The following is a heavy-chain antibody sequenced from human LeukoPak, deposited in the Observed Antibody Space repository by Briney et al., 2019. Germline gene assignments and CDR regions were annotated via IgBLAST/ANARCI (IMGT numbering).Heavy chain of an antibody. Sequence: GGSLRLSCAASGFTFDDYAMHWVRQAPGKGLEWVPLISGDGGSTYYADSVKGRFTISRDNSKNSLYLQMNSLRTEDTALYYCAKDGMLGYSGYDFDYWGQGTLVTVFS. CDR3: AKDGMLGYSGYDFDY. V-gene: IGHV3-43*02. J-gene: IGHJ4*02. CDR1: GFTFDDYA. CDR2: ISGDGGST. D-gene: IGHD5-12*01.